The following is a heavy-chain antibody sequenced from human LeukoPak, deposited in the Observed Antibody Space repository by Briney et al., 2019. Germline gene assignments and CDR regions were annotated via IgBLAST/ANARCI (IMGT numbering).Heavy chain of an antibody. J-gene: IGHJ3*02. CDR3: ATLPRNVRGHDAFDI. V-gene: IGHV1-69*05. Sequence: EASVKVSCKASGGTFSSYAISWVRQAPGQGLQWMGGIIPIFGSANYAQKFQGRVTITMDESTTTAYMEMSSLRSEDTAVYYCATLPRNVRGHDAFDIWGQGTMVTVSS. CDR1: GGTFSSYA. D-gene: IGHD3-10*01. CDR2: IIPIFGSA.